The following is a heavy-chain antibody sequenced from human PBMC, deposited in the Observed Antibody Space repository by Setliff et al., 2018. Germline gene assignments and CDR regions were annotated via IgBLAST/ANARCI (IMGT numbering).Heavy chain of an antibody. J-gene: IGHJ4*02. D-gene: IGHD5-12*01. Sequence: PSETLSLTCTVSGVSFGSGTYYWSWIRQPAGKGLEWIGLIQSTGNTNYNPSLQSRVTISIDTSKNQFSLKMSSVTAADTAMYYCAGTPALGTSWLSPLDYWGQGTLVTVSS. CDR1: GVSFGSGTYY. CDR2: IQSTGNT. CDR3: AGTPALGTSWLSPLDY. V-gene: IGHV4-61*02.